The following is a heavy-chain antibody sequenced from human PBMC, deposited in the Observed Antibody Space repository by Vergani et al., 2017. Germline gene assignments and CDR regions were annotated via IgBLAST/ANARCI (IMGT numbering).Heavy chain of an antibody. CDR3: ARVRSTMATYYYYYMDV. V-gene: IGHV3-23*04. CDR1: GFTFSSYA. J-gene: IGHJ6*03. CDR2: ISGSGGST. Sequence: EVQLVESGGGLIQPGGSLRLSCAASGFTFSSYAMSWVRQAPGKGLEWVSAISGSGGSTYYADSVKGRFTISRDNSKNTLYLQMNSLRAEDTAVYYCARVRSTMATYYYYYMDVWGKGTTVTVSS. D-gene: IGHD4/OR15-4a*01.